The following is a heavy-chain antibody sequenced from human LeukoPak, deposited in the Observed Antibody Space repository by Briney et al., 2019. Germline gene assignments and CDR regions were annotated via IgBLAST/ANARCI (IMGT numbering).Heavy chain of an antibody. CDR2: IYYSGST. V-gene: IGHV4-39*07. Sequence: SETLSLTCTVSGGSISSSSYYWGWIRQRPGKGLEWIGSIYYSGSTYYNPSLKSRVTISVDTSKNQFSLKLSSVTAADTAVYYCARDGSHSSGPDAFDIWGQGTMVTVSS. J-gene: IGHJ3*02. CDR3: ARDGSHSSGPDAFDI. CDR1: GGSISSSSYY. D-gene: IGHD3-22*01.